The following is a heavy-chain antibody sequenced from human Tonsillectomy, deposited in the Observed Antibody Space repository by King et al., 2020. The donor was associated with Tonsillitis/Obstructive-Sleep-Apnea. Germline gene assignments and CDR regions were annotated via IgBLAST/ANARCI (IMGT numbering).Heavy chain of an antibody. D-gene: IGHD2-21*02. V-gene: IGHV3-21*01. CDR1: GFTFSSYS. CDR2: ISTSSIYI. Sequence: VQLVESGGGLVKPGGSLRLSCAASGFTFSSYSMNWVRQAPGKGLEWVSSISTSSIYIYYADSVKGRFTISRDNARNSLYLQMNIQRAEDTSVYYCERENDLDAFDIWGLGTMVTVSS. J-gene: IGHJ3*02. CDR3: ERENDLDAFDI.